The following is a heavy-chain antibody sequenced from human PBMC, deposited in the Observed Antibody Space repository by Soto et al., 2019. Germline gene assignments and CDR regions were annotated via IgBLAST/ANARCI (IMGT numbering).Heavy chain of an antibody. V-gene: IGHV1-69*01. CDR3: TCVYYAMAYNSEYFHY. Sequence: QVQLVQSGAEVKKPGSSVKVSCKAAGGTFSSLAISWVPQAHGQGLGWMGGFIPMFGAADYSQNLQGRVTITADEFTSTAYMELRRPRSEDTDVYFCTCVYYAMAYNSEYFHYWGPGTLVTCSS. D-gene: IGHD1-20*01. CDR1: GGTFSSLA. J-gene: IGHJ1*01. CDR2: FIPMFGAA.